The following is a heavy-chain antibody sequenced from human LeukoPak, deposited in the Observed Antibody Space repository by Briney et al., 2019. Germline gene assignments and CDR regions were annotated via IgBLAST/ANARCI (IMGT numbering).Heavy chain of an antibody. D-gene: IGHD1-26*01. Sequence: GGSLRLSCAASGFTFSNYAMTWVRQAPGKGLEWVSTISGGGGSTYYADSVKGRFTISRDNSKNTLYLQVNSLRAEDTAVYYCAKGGKWDVTPFDYWGQGTLVTVSS. CDR2: ISGGGGST. V-gene: IGHV3-23*01. J-gene: IGHJ4*02. CDR1: GFTFSNYA. CDR3: AKGGKWDVTPFDY.